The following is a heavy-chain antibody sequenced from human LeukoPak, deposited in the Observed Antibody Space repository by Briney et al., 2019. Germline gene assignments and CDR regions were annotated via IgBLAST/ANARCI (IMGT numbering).Heavy chain of an antibody. J-gene: IGHJ4*02. V-gene: IGHV3-30*19. Sequence: GGSLRLSCAASGFTFSSYGMHWVRQAPGKGLEGVAVISYDGSNKYYADSVKGRFTISRDNSKNTLYLQMNSLRAEDTAVYYCARRTYYYDSSGYIGDMDYWGQGTLVTVSS. CDR3: ARRTYYYDSSGYIGDMDY. D-gene: IGHD3-22*01. CDR1: GFTFSSYG. CDR2: ISYDGSNK.